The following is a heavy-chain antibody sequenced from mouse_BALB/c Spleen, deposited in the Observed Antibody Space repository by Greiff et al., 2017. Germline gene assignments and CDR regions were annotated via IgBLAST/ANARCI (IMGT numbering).Heavy chain of an antibody. Sequence: QVQLKQSGAELVKPGASVKLSCKTSGFTFSSSYISWLKQKPGQSLEWIAWIYAGTGGTSYNQKFTGKAQLTVDTSSSTAYMQFSSLTTEDSAIYYCARHVRYDGYYGYWYFDVWGAGTTVTVSS. D-gene: IGHD2-3*01. J-gene: IGHJ1*01. CDR2: IYAGTGGT. CDR1: GFTFSSSY. CDR3: ARHVRYDGYYGYWYFDV. V-gene: IGHV1-66*01.